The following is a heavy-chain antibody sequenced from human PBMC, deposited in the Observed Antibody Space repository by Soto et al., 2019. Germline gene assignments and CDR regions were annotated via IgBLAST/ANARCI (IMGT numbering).Heavy chain of an antibody. D-gene: IGHD3-10*01. CDR3: ARFVRGVLNWFDP. J-gene: IGHJ5*02. CDR1: GGSISSHY. Sequence: SETLSLTCTVSGGSISSHYWSWIRQPPGQGLEWIGYIYYSGSTNYNPSLKSRVTISVDTSKSQFSLRLSSVTAADTAVYYCARFVRGVLNWFDPWGQGTLVTVSS. CDR2: IYYSGST. V-gene: IGHV4-59*08.